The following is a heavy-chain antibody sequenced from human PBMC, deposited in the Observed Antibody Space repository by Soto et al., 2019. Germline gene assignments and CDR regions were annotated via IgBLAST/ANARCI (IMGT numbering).Heavy chain of an antibody. D-gene: IGHD3-3*02. CDR3: ARDQPSIAYYFDS. CDR1: GFTFSGYS. Sequence: EVQLVESGGGLVKPGGSLRLSCAASGFTFSGYSMNWVRQAPGKGLEWVSSITSSSTYIYYADSVEGRFTISRDNAKNSLYLQMNSLRAEDTAVYYCARDQPSIAYYFDSWGLGTLVTVSS. V-gene: IGHV3-21*01. CDR2: ITSSSTYI. J-gene: IGHJ4*02.